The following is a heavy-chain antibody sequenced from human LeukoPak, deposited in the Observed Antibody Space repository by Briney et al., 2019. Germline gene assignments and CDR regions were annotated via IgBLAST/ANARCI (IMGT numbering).Heavy chain of an antibody. J-gene: IGHJ4*02. CDR2: IYYSGST. V-gene: IGHV4-59*01. Sequence: PSETLSLTCAVYGGSFSSYYWSWIRQPPGKGLEWIDYIYYSGSTNYNPSLKSRVTISVDTSKNQFSLKLSSVTAADTAVYYCAREGNWNGPGYFDYWGQGILVTVSS. CDR3: AREGNWNGPGYFDY. D-gene: IGHD1-1*01. CDR1: GGSFSSYY.